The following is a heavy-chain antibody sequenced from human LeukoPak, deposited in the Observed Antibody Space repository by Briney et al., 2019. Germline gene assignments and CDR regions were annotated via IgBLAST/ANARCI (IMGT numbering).Heavy chain of an antibody. Sequence: KSSETLSLTCAVSGYSISSGYYWGWIRQPPGKGLEWIGSMYRSGSTYYNPSLKSRATISVDTSTNQFSLKLSSLTAADTAVYYCARLPLTTVSYWGQGTLVTVSS. CDR3: ARLPLTTVSY. CDR2: MYRSGST. D-gene: IGHD4-11*01. CDR1: GYSISSGYY. J-gene: IGHJ4*02. V-gene: IGHV4-38-2*01.